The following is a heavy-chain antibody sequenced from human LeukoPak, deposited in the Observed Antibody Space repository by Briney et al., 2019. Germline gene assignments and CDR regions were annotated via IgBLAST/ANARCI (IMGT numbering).Heavy chain of an antibody. Sequence: GGSLRLSCVASGFSFSSFDMTGVRQAPGKGLEWFSHISSSGGMMYHADSVKGRFTISRDNAKNSLYLQMSSLRAEDTAVYYCGRADRRFGVDHWGQGTLVTVSS. CDR2: ISSSGGMM. CDR3: GRADRRFGVDH. V-gene: IGHV3-48*03. D-gene: IGHD3-10*01. J-gene: IGHJ4*02. CDR1: GFSFSSFD.